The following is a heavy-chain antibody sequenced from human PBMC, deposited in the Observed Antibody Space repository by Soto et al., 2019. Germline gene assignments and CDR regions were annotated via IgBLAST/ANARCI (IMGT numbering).Heavy chain of an antibody. V-gene: IGHV4-34*01. Sequence: PSETLSLTCAVYGGSFSGYYWSWIRQPPGKGLEWIGEINHSGSTNYNPSLKSRVTISVDTSKNQFSLKLSSVTAADTAVYYCARRGANWFDPWGQGTLVTVSS. CDR3: ARRGANWFDP. CDR1: GGSFSGYY. J-gene: IGHJ5*02. CDR2: INHSGST.